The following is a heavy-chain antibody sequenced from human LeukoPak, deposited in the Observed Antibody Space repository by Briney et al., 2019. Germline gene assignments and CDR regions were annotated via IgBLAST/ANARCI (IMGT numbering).Heavy chain of an antibody. D-gene: IGHD3-22*01. J-gene: IGHJ4*02. CDR2: ISDSGGTT. CDR3: AGDSTPYDSSGYCYDY. V-gene: IGHV3-23*01. CDR1: GFTSSNYA. Sequence: GGSLRLSCAASGFTSSNYAMSWVRQAPGKGLEWVSGISDSGGTTYYADSVKGRFTISRDNSKNTLYLQMNSLRAEDTAVYYCAGDSTPYDSSGYCYDYWGQGTLVTVSS.